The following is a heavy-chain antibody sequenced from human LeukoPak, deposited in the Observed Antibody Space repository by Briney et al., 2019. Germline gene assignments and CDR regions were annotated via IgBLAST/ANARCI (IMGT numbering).Heavy chain of an antibody. CDR2: IYYTGST. CDR1: GGSISSYY. V-gene: IGHV4-59*08. CDR3: ARQDSGTYLDPLDI. D-gene: IGHD1-26*01. J-gene: IGHJ3*02. Sequence: SETLSLTCIVSGGSISSYYWSWIRQPPGKGLEWIGYIYYTGSTNYNPSLKSRVTISVDTSKNQLSLKLRSVTAADTAVYYCARQDSGTYLDPLDIWGQGTVVTVSS.